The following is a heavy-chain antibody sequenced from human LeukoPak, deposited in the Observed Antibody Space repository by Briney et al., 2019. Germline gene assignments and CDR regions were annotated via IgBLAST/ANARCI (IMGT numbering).Heavy chain of an antibody. CDR2: IRFDGSDK. Sequence: GGSLRLSCAATGFTFSSYGMHWVRQAPGKGLEWVAFIRFDGSDKYYTDSVKGRFTISRDNSKNTLYLQMNSLRAEDTAVYYCAKRITIFGVATREWGQGTLVTVSS. D-gene: IGHD3-3*01. CDR1: GFTFSSYG. V-gene: IGHV3-30*02. J-gene: IGHJ4*02. CDR3: AKRITIFGVATRE.